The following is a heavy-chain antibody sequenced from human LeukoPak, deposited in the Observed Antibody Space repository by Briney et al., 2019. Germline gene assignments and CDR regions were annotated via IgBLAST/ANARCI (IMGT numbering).Heavy chain of an antibody. V-gene: IGHV1-8*02. CDR1: GGTFSSYA. Sequence: ASVKVSCKASGGTFSSYAINWVRQATGQGLEWMGWMNPNSGNTGYAQKFQGRVTMTRNTSISTAYMELSSLRSEDTAVYYCARGRRSHYGSGSYFFWGQGTLVTVSS. J-gene: IGHJ4*02. CDR3: ARGRRSHYGSGSYFF. CDR2: MNPNSGNT. D-gene: IGHD3-10*01.